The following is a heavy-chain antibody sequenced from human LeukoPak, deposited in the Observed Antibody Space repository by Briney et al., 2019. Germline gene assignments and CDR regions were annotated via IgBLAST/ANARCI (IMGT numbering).Heavy chain of an antibody. CDR3: AKFGYYYGSGSYYNPLDY. CDR1: GFTFSSYA. CDR2: ISGSGGST. V-gene: IGHV3-23*01. Sequence: PGGSLRLSCAASGFTFSSYAMSWVRQAPGKGLKWVSAISGSGGSTYYADSVKGRFTISRDNSKNTLYLQMNSLRAEDTAVYYCAKFGYYYGSGSYYNPLDYWGQGTLVTVSS. J-gene: IGHJ4*02. D-gene: IGHD3-10*01.